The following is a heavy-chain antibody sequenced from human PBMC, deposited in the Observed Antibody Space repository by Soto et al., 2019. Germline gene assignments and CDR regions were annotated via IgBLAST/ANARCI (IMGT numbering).Heavy chain of an antibody. J-gene: IGHJ4*02. Sequence: SETLSLTCTVSGGSISSYYWSWIRQPPGKGLEWIGYIYYSGSTNYNPSLKSRVTISVDTSKNQFSLKLSSVTAADTAVYYCARGRGYGRNDYIYYFDYWGQGTLVTVSS. CDR3: ARGRGYGRNDYIYYFDY. V-gene: IGHV4-59*01. CDR2: IYYSGST. CDR1: GGSISSYY. D-gene: IGHD4-4*01.